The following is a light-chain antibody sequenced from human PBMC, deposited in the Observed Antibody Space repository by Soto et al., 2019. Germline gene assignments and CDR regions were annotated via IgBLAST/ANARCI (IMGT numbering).Light chain of an antibody. CDR2: AAS. V-gene: IGKV1-9*01. Sequence: IQLTQSPSSLSASVGDRVTITCRASQGISSSLAWYQQQPGEAPKLLIYAASTLQSGVPSRFSGSGSGTDFTLTISSLQPEDFATYYCQQLKSFPLSFGGGTTVEIK. CDR3: QQLKSFPLS. CDR1: QGISSS. J-gene: IGKJ4*01.